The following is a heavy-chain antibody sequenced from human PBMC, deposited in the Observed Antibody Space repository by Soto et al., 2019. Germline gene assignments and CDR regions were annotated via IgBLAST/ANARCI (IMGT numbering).Heavy chain of an antibody. CDR2: IHNSGST. D-gene: IGHD1-1*01. CDR3: ARRWSGTDY. J-gene: IGHJ4*01. CDR1: GGSITSYY. V-gene: IGHV4-59*01. Sequence: QVQLQESGPGLVKPSETLSLTCTVSGGSITSYYWSWIRQPPGKGLEWIGYIHNSGSTSYNPSLQSRVTLSADVSKNQFSLDLRSVTAVDTAVYYCARRWSGTDYWGHGTLVTVSS.